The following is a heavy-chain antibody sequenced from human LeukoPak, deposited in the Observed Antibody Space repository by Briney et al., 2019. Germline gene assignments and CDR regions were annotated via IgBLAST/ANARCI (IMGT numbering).Heavy chain of an antibody. CDR1: GFTFSSYG. V-gene: IGHV3-30*02. CDR2: IRYDGSNK. D-gene: IGHD6-19*01. J-gene: IGHJ4*02. CDR3: AKSGSGWYQGGSDFDY. Sequence: SAGSLRLSCAASGFTFSSYGMHWVRQAPGKGLEWVAFIRYDGSNKYYAYSVKGRFTISRDNSKNTLYLQMNSLRAEDTAVYYRAKSGSGWYQGGSDFDYWGQGTLVTVSS.